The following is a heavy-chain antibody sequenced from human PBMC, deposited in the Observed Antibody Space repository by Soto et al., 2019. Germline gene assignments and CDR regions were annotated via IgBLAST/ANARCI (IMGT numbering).Heavy chain of an antibody. CDR3: AASRAYDSSDYSGFPYGMDV. CDR1: GFTFDDYA. J-gene: IGHJ6*01. CDR2: LSWNGVTI. Sequence: EVQLAESGGDLVQPGRSLRLSCAASGFTFDDYAMHWVRQVPGKGLQWVSGLSWNGVTIGYAASVKGRFTISRDNAKKSLYLQMNGLRPDDPALYYCAASRAYDSSDYSGFPYGMDVWGLGTTVAVSS. D-gene: IGHD3-22*01. V-gene: IGHV3-9*01.